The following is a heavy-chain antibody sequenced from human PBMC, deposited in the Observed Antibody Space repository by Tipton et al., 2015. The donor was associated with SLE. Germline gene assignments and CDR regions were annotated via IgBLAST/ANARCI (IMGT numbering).Heavy chain of an antibody. CDR3: ARDRGGFPLDY. CDR1: GFTFSRYS. J-gene: IGHJ4*02. D-gene: IGHD3-16*01. Sequence: SLRLSCAASGFTFSRYSMNWVRQAPGKGLEWVSYISSTSTTIHYADSVKGRFTISRDNAKNTLYLQMSSLRAEDTAVYHCARDRGGFPLDYWGQGTLVTVSA. CDR2: ISSTSTTI. V-gene: IGHV3-48*01.